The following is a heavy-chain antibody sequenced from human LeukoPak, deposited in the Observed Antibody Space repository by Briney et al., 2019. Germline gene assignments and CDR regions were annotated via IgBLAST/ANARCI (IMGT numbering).Heavy chain of an antibody. CDR2: IWYDGSNK. CDR1: GFTFSSYG. J-gene: IGHJ4*02. D-gene: IGHD3-10*01. Sequence: GGSLRLSCAASGFTFSSYGMHWVRQAPGKGLEWVAVIWYDGSNKYYADSVKGRFTISRDNSKNTLYLQMNSLRAEDTAVYYCAKDKITIVRGVSPYFDYWGQGTLVTVSS. CDR3: AKDKITIVRGVSPYFDY. V-gene: IGHV3-33*06.